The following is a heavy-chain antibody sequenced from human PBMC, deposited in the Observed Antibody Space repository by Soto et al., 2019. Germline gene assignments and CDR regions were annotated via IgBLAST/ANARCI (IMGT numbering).Heavy chain of an antibody. V-gene: IGHV4-39*01. CDR1: GVSIGSSTNY. CDR2: IYYSGTT. D-gene: IGHD4-17*01. J-gene: IGHJ3*02. Sequence: SETLSLTCTVSGVSIGSSTNYWGWIRQPPGKGLEWIGTIYYSGTTYYNPSLKSRVTISVDTSTNQFSLKLSSVTAADTAVYYCARPTSTDLRDPFDIWGQGIMVTVSS. CDR3: ARPTSTDLRDPFDI.